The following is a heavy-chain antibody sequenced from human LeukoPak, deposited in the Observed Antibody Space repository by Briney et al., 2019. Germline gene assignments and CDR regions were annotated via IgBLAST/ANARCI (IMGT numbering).Heavy chain of an antibody. D-gene: IGHD6-19*01. CDR2: IYQSGST. Sequence: PSETLSLTCTVSGGSINSGVYYWSWIRQPPGKGLEWIGNIYQSGSTSYSPSLKSRVSILVDRSKNHFSLKLSSVTAADTAVYYCAREGYSSGWFYWGQGTLVTVSS. CDR1: GGSINSGVYY. V-gene: IGHV4-30-2*01. CDR3: AREGYSSGWFY. J-gene: IGHJ4*02.